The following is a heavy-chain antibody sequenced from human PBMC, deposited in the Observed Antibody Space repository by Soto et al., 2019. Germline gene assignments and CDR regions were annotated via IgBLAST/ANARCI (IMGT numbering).Heavy chain of an antibody. D-gene: IGHD5-12*01. CDR2: IWYDGSNK. CDR3: ARGNRPDGYNPPGY. Sequence: QVQLVESGGGVVQPGRSLRLSCAASGFTFSSYGMHWVRQAPGKGLEWVAVIWYDGSNKYYADSVKGRFTISRDNSKNTLYLQMNGLRAEDTAVYYCARGNRPDGYNPPGYWGQGTLVTVSS. CDR1: GFTFSSYG. J-gene: IGHJ4*02. V-gene: IGHV3-33*01.